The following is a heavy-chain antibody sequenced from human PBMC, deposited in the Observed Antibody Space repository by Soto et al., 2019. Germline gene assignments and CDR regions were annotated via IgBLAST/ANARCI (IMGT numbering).Heavy chain of an antibody. CDR1: GFSFTSYD. Sequence: ASVKVSCKTSGFSFTSYDVTWVRQATGQGLEWMGWMNHNSGDTALAQKFLGRVTMTRDTSITTAYMELSSLRSDDTAVYSCARVPFSASGIDYWGQGTLVTVSS. CDR2: MNHNSGDT. CDR3: ARVPFSASGIDY. J-gene: IGHJ4*02. D-gene: IGHD6-19*01. V-gene: IGHV1-8*01.